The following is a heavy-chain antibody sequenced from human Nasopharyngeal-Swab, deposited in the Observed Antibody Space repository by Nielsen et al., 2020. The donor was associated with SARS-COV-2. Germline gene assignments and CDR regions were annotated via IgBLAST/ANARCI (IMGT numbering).Heavy chain of an antibody. J-gene: IGHJ5*02. CDR3: ARGVPITLVGVVSSGGNQFDP. CDR2: IYPGDSDT. CDR1: GYSFTSYW. D-gene: IGHD3-3*01. V-gene: IGHV5-51*01. Sequence: GESLKISCKGSGYSFTSYWIGWVRQMPGKGLEWMGIIYPGDSDTRYNPSLKSRVTISVDKSKNQFSLKLSSVTAADTAVYYCARGVPITLVGVVSSGGNQFDPWGQGTLVTVSS.